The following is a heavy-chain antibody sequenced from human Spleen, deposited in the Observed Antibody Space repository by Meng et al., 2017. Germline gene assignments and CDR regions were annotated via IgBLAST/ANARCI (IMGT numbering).Heavy chain of an antibody. Sequence: GESLKISCAASGFTFSNYAMHWVRQAPGKGLEWVAFISYDGSRQYYADSVKGRFTISRDSSKNMLYLDMSSLGVDDTAVYYCARDGDILSGSYDYWGQGTLVTVSS. V-gene: IGHV3-30-3*01. CDR3: ARDGDILSGSYDY. CDR1: GFTFSNYA. D-gene: IGHD1-26*01. J-gene: IGHJ4*02. CDR2: ISYDGSRQ.